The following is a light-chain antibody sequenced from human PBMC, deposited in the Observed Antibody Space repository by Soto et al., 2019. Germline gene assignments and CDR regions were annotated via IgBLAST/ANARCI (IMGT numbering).Light chain of an antibody. J-gene: IGLJ1*01. CDR3: CSYTRSGTLI. CDR2: DVS. Sequence: ALTQPASVSGSPGQSITISCVDTSGDIGDYNYVSWYQQHPGKVPKVIIYDVSNRPSGVSYRFSGTKSGNTASLTVSGLQAEDEADYYCCSYTRSGTLIFGTGTKLTVL. V-gene: IGLV2-14*01. CDR1: SGDIGDYNY.